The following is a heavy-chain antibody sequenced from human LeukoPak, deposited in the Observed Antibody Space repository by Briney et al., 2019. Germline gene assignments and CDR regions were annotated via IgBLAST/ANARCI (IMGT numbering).Heavy chain of an antibody. V-gene: IGHV4-34*01. CDR3: ARGGLRYFDWLSAPRRYYYYGMDV. CDR1: GGSFSGYY. Sequence: PSETLSLTCAVYGGSFSGYYWSWIRQPPGKGLEWIGEINHSGSTNYNPSLKSRVTISVDTSKNQFSLKLSSVTAADTAVYSCARGGLRYFDWLSAPRRYYYYGMDVWGQGTTVTVSS. J-gene: IGHJ6*02. D-gene: IGHD3-9*01. CDR2: INHSGST.